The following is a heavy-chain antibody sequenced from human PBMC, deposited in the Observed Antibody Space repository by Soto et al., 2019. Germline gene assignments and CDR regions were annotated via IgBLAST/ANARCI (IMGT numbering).Heavy chain of an antibody. V-gene: IGHV1-18*01. CDR1: GYTFTSYG. Sequence: QVPLVQSGAEVKKPGASVKVSCKASGYTFTSYGISWVRQAPGQGLEWMGWISAYNGNTNYAQKLQGRVTMTTDTSTSTAYMELRSLRSDDTAVYYCAIGQLRSPYYYYYGMDVWGQGTTVTVSS. CDR3: AIGQLRSPYYYYYGMDV. CDR2: ISAYNGNT. D-gene: IGHD4-17*01. J-gene: IGHJ6*02.